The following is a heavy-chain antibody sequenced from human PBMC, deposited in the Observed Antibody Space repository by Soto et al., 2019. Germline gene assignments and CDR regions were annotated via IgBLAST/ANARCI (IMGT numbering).Heavy chain of an antibody. D-gene: IGHD6-13*01. CDR3: ATTRGIAVGGSFDH. CDR1: GASISSRSSY. CDR2: FYSGST. Sequence: QVQLQESGPGLVKPSETLSLTCIVSGASISSRSSYWGWIRQPPGKGLEWVGTFYSGSTYNNPSLKSRVTIAVGTSKNQFSLKLSSVAAEDTAIYYCATTRGIAVGGSFDHRGQGTLVTVSS. V-gene: IGHV4-39*01. J-gene: IGHJ5*02.